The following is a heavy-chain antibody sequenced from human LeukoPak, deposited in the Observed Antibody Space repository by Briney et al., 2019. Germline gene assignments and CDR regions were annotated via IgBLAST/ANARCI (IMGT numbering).Heavy chain of an antibody. V-gene: IGHV3-13*01. J-gene: IGHJ4*02. CDR2: IGTAGDT. CDR1: GFTFSSYD. D-gene: IGHD1-1*01. Sequence: GGSLRLSCAASGFTFSSYDTHWVRQATGKGLEWVSAIGTAGDTYYPGSVKGRFTISRENAKNSLYLQMNSLRAGDTAVYYCARANLNWNYLDYWGQGTLVTVSS. CDR3: ARANLNWNYLDY.